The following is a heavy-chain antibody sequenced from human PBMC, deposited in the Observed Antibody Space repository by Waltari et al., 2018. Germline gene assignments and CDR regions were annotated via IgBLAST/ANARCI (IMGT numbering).Heavy chain of an antibody. CDR1: GFIFVDYA. CDR3: AKDKTSSGWKYFGD. J-gene: IGHJ4*02. CDR2: VSWNGDDI. Sequence: VQLVESGGGLVQPGRSLRLSCVASGFIFVDYAMHWVRRAPGKGLEWVSGVSWNGDDIGYADSVRGRFTTSRDNAKNALYLQMNSLRADDTAFYYCAKDKTSSGWKYFGDWGPGTLVTVSS. D-gene: IGHD6-19*01. V-gene: IGHV3-9*01.